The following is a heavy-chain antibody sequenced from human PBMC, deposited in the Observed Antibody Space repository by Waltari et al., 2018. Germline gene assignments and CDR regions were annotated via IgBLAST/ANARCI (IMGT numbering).Heavy chain of an antibody. CDR3: AREGYYDSSGYYYGFDY. V-gene: IGHV4-38-2*02. CDR1: VYSISSGYY. Sequence: QVQLQESGPGLVKPSETLSLTCAVSVYSISSGYYWGWNRHPPGKGLEWIGSIYHSGSTYYNPSLKSRVTISVDTSKNQFSLKLSSVTAADTAVYYCAREGYYDSSGYYYGFDYWGQGTLVTVSS. D-gene: IGHD3-22*01. J-gene: IGHJ4*02. CDR2: IYHSGST.